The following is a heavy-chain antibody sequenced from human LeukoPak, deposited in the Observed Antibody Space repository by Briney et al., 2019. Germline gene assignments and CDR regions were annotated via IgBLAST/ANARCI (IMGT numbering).Heavy chain of an antibody. CDR3: ARGIEYTSSFLPFDY. D-gene: IGHD6-6*01. J-gene: IGHJ4*02. CDR2: IYPGDSDT. Sequence: GESLKISCKGSGYSITSYWIGWVRQMPGKGLEWMGIIYPGDSDTRYSPSFQGQVTISADKSVTTAYLQWRSLKASDTAMYFCARGIEYTSSFLPFDYWGQGTLVTVSS. V-gene: IGHV5-51*01. CDR1: GYSITSYW.